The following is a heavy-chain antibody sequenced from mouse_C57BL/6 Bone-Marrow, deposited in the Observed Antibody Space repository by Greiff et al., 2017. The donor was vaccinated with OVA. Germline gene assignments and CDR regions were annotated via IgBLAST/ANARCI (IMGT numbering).Heavy chain of an antibody. J-gene: IGHJ2*01. CDR1: GFNIKDDY. CDR2: IDPENGDT. CDR3: TTPYDYDVY. D-gene: IGHD2-4*01. V-gene: IGHV14-4*01. Sequence: VQLQQSGAELVRPGASVKLSCTASGFNIKDDYMHWVKQRPEQGLEWIGWIDPENGDTEYASKFQGKATITADTSSNTAYLQLSSLTSEDTAVYYCTTPYDYDVYWGRGTTLTVSA.